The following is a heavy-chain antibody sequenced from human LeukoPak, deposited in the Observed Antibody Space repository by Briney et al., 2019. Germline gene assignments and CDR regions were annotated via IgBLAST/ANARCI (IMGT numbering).Heavy chain of an antibody. CDR3: AKDPTMIVVVIPDY. J-gene: IGHJ4*02. V-gene: IGHV3-23*01. D-gene: IGHD3-22*01. Sequence: GGSLRLSCAASGFTFTNYAITWVRQAPGKGLEWVSTISSSGANTYYADSVRGRFTISRDNSKNTLYLQMNSLRAEDTAVYYCAKDPTMIVVVIPDYWGQGTLVTVSS. CDR2: ISSSGANT. CDR1: GFTFTNYA.